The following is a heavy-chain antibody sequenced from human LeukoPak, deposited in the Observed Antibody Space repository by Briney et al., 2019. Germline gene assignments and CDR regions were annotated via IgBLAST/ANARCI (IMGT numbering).Heavy chain of an antibody. Sequence: GGSLRLSCAASGFTFSSYAMHWVRQAPGKGLKWVAVISYDGSNKYYADSVKGRFTISRDNSKNTLYLQMNSLRAEDTAVYYCARASGTDYWGQGTLVTVSS. V-gene: IGHV3-30-3*01. D-gene: IGHD3-10*01. CDR1: GFTFSSYA. CDR2: ISYDGSNK. J-gene: IGHJ4*02. CDR3: ARASGTDY.